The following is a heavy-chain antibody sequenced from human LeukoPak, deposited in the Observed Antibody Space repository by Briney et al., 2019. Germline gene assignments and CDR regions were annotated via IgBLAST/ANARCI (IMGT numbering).Heavy chain of an antibody. J-gene: IGHJ4*02. Sequence: GGSLRLSCSASGFTFSGYAMHWVRQAAGKGLEYVSAIATNGGSTYYADSVKGRFTISRDTSKNTLYLQMSSLRIEDTAVYYCVAYCSGTSCSDYWGQGTLVTVSS. D-gene: IGHD2-15*01. CDR2: IATNGGST. CDR3: VAYCSGTSCSDY. CDR1: GFTFSGYA. V-gene: IGHV3-64D*06.